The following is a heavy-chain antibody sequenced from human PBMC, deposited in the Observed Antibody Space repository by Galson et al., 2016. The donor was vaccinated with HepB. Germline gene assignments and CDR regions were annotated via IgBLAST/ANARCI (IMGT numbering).Heavy chain of an antibody. Sequence: SLRLSCAASGFNFKTWAMHWVRQAPGKGLEWLTVISHDGGDKYYGDSVKGRFTISRDNSKSTLYLQMNSLRTEDTAVYYCARSRRDFWSGRDAFDIRGQGTMVSVSS. J-gene: IGHJ3*02. D-gene: IGHD3-3*01. V-gene: IGHV3-30-3*01. CDR1: GFNFKTWA. CDR2: ISHDGGDK. CDR3: ARSRRDFWSGRDAFDI.